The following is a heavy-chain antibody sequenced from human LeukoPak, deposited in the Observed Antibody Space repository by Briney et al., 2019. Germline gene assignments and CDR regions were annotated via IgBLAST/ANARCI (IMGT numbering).Heavy chain of an antibody. Sequence: VESPKISCKGSGYSFTSYWIGWVRQMPGKGLEWMGIIYPGDSDTRYSPSFQGQVTISADKSISTAYLQWSRLKASDTAMYYCARRLTYYDILTGPKDNWFDPWGQGTLVTVSS. CDR2: IYPGDSDT. D-gene: IGHD3-9*01. CDR3: ARRLTYYDILTGPKDNWFDP. CDR1: GYSFTSYW. V-gene: IGHV5-51*01. J-gene: IGHJ5*02.